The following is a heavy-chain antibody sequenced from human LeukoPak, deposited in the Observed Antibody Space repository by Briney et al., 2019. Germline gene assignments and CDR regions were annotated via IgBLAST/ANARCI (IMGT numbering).Heavy chain of an antibody. CDR1: GFTFSSSN. Sequence: GGSLRLSCAASGFTFSSSNMHWVRQTPGKGLEWLSYIIGSGSSTYYAASVKGRFTISRDNAKKSLYLQMNSLRAEDTAVYYCASDVVGGTDYWSQGTLVTVSS. J-gene: IGHJ4*02. V-gene: IGHV3-48*01. D-gene: IGHD2-15*01. CDR2: IIGSGSST. CDR3: ASDVVGGTDY.